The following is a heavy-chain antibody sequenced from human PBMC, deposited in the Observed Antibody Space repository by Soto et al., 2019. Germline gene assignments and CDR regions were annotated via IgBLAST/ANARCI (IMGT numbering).Heavy chain of an antibody. V-gene: IGHV4-59*01. D-gene: IGHD2-2*01. J-gene: IGHJ4*02. CDR1: GGSISSYY. CDR2: IYYSGST. CDR3: ARRYCSSTCCFDYFDY. Sequence: QVQLQESGPGLVKPSETLSLTCTVSGGSISSYYWSWIRQPPGKGLEWIGYIYYSGSTNYNPSLTSRVTISVDTSKNLFALKLSSVTAADTAVYYCARRYCSSTCCFDYFDYWGQGTLVTVSS.